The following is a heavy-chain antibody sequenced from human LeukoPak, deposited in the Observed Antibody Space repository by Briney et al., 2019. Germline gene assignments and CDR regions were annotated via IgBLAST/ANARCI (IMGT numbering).Heavy chain of an antibody. Sequence: PSETLSVTCTVSGGSISSYYWSWIRQPPGKGLEWIGYIYYSGSTNYNPSLKSRVTISVDTSKNQFSLKLSSVTAADTAVYYCARVGGDTKYYDFWSSYYWYFDLWGRGTLVTVSS. V-gene: IGHV4-59*01. D-gene: IGHD3-3*01. CDR2: IYYSGST. CDR1: GGSISSYY. J-gene: IGHJ2*01. CDR3: ARVGGDTKYYDFWSSYYWYFDL.